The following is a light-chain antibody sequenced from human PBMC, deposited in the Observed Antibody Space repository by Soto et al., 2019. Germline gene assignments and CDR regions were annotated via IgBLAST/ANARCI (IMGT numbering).Light chain of an antibody. J-gene: IGKJ1*01. Sequence: DIVLTQSPATLSLSPGQTATLSCRASQSVSSYLAWYQQKAGQAPRLLIYEGSNRATGIPTRFSGSGSGTHFTLTISSLQPDDFATYYCQKYNSYSLMFGQGTKVDIK. CDR2: EGS. CDR1: QSVSSY. CDR3: QKYNSYSLM. V-gene: IGKV3-11*01.